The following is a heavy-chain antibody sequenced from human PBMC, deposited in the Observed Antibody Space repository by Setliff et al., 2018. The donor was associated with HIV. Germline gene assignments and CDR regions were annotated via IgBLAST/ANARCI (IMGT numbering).Heavy chain of an antibody. D-gene: IGHD6-6*01. CDR2: INPKSGVA. CDR3: ARDEPKNTEAAPAY. CDR1: GYTFTDFY. J-gene: IGHJ4*02. V-gene: IGHV1-2*06. Sequence: ASVKVSCKASGYTFTDFYIHWVRQAPGQGLEWIGRINPKSGVADYLKKFQGRVTMTTDTSTNTAHMELIRPRFDDSAVYYCARDEPKNTEAAPAYWGQGTLVTVSS.